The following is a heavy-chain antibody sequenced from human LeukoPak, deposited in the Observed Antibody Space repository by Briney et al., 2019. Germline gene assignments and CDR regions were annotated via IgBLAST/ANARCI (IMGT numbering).Heavy chain of an antibody. Sequence: PGGSLRLSCAASGFTFSSYSMNWVRQAPGKGLEWVSSISSSSSYIYYADSVKGRFTISRDNAKNSLYLQMNSLRDEDTAVYYCARGFSSGWHVWDYFDYWGQGTLVTVSS. CDR1: GFTFSSYS. V-gene: IGHV3-21*01. CDR3: ARGFSSGWHVWDYFDY. J-gene: IGHJ4*02. CDR2: ISSSSSYI. D-gene: IGHD6-19*01.